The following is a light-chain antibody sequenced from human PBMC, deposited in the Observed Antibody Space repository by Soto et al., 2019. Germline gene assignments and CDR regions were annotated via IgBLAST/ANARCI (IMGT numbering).Light chain of an antibody. CDR2: GAS. Sequence: EIVLTQSPGTLSLSPGERATLSCRASQSVSSSYLAWYQQKPGQAPRLLIYGASSRATGIPDRFSGSGSGTDFTLTISRLEHADFAVYYCQQYGSSPLTFGGGTQVEIK. V-gene: IGKV3-20*01. J-gene: IGKJ4*01. CDR3: QQYGSSPLT. CDR1: QSVSSSY.